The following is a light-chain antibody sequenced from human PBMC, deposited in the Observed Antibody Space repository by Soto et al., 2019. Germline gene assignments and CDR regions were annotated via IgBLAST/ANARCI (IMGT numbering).Light chain of an antibody. V-gene: IGKV1-5*03. CDR1: QSISSW. J-gene: IGKJ5*01. CDR2: KAS. Sequence: DIQMTQSPSTLSASVGDRVTITCRASQSISSWLAWYQQKPGKAPKSLIYKASSLESGVPSRFSGGGSGTEFTLTISSLQPDDFATYYCQQYSSTPLTFGQGTRLEIK. CDR3: QQYSSTPLT.